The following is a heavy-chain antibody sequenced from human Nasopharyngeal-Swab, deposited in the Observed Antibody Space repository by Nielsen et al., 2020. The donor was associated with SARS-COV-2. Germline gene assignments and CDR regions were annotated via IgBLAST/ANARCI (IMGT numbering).Heavy chain of an antibody. V-gene: IGHV3-9*01. CDR2: INWKSDNI. CDR3: AKLGAQGAVADHFDS. D-gene: IGHD6-19*01. Sequence: SLKISCAASGFTFDDYAMHWVRQAPGKGLEWVSGINWKSDNIGYAASVVGRFTISRDNAKNSLYLQMNSLRAEDTALYYCAKLGAQGAVADHFDSWGQGTLVTVSS. CDR1: GFTFDDYA. J-gene: IGHJ4*02.